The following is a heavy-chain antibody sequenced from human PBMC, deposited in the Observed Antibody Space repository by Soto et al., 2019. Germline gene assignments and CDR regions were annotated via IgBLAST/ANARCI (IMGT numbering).Heavy chain of an antibody. J-gene: IGHJ6*02. CDR1: GYSFTSYW. D-gene: IGHD6-13*01. CDR2: IDPSDSYT. CDR3: ARRTAAAGAYYYYGMDV. Sequence: PXESLTISFKGSGYSFTSYWISLVRQMPGKGLEWMGRIDPSDSYTNYSPSFQGHVTISADKSISTAYLQWSSLKASDTAMYYCARRTAAAGAYYYYGMDVWGQGTTVTVSS. V-gene: IGHV5-10-1*01.